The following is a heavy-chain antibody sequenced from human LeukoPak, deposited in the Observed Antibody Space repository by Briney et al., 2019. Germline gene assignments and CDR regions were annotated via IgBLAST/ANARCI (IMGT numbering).Heavy chain of an antibody. CDR3: AGQDGYNGYYFDY. CDR1: GGSISSGGYY. J-gene: IGHJ4*02. D-gene: IGHD5-24*01. CDR2: IYYSGST. Sequence: PSETLSLTCTVSGGSISSGGYYWSWIRQHPGKGLEWIGYIYYSGSTYYNPSLKSRVTISVDTSKNQFSLKLSSVTAADTAVYYCAGQDGYNGYYFDYWGPGTLVTVSS. V-gene: IGHV4-31*03.